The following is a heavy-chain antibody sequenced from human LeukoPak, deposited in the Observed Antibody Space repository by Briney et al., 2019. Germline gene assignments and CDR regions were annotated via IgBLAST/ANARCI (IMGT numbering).Heavy chain of an antibody. CDR3: ATLGVAGEGADY. D-gene: IGHD6-19*01. CDR2: ISYNGTNT. J-gene: IGHJ4*02. Sequence: AGGSLRLSCAASAFSFSLYAMHWVRQAPGKGLEWVGLISYNGTNTYYPDSVEGRFTISRDNSNNILYLQMNNLRPEDTAVYYCATLGVAGEGADYWGQGTLVIVSS. V-gene: IGHV3-30*08. CDR1: AFSFSLYA.